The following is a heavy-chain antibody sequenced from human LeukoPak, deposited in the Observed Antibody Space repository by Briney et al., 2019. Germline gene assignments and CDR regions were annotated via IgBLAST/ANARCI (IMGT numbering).Heavy chain of an antibody. CDR2: ISSSSSYI. CDR3: ARDRYYDFWSGSPFDY. D-gene: IGHD3-3*01. Sequence: PGGSLRLSCAASGFTFSSYSKNWVRQAPGKGLEWVSSISSSSSYIYYADSVKGRFTISRDNAKNSLYLQMNSLRAEDTAVYYCARDRYYDFWSGSPFDYWGQGTLVTVSP. J-gene: IGHJ4*02. V-gene: IGHV3-21*01. CDR1: GFTFSSYS.